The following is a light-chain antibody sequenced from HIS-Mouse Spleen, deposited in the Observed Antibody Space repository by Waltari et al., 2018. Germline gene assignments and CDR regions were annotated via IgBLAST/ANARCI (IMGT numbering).Light chain of an antibody. V-gene: IGKV3-20*01. CDR1: QSVSSSY. CDR3: QQYGSSPRT. J-gene: IGKJ1*01. CDR2: GAS. Sequence: EIVLTQSPGTLSLSPGESATLSCRASQSVSSSYLAWYQQKPGQAPRLLIYGASSRATGIPDRFSGSGSGTDFTLNISRLEPEDFAVYYCQQYGSSPRTFGQGTKVEIK.